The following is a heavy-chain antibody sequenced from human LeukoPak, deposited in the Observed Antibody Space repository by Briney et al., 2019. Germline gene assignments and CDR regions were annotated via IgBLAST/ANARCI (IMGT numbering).Heavy chain of an antibody. Sequence: PGGSLRLSCAASGFTFSDYYMSWIRQAPGKGLEWVSYISSSGSTIYYADSVKGRFTISRDNAKNSLYLQMNSLRVEDTAVYYCAREDGSGTYGPYGDYFDSWGQGTLVTVSS. CDR2: ISSSGSTI. V-gene: IGHV3-11*04. CDR1: GFTFSDYY. CDR3: AREDGSGTYGPYGDYFDS. J-gene: IGHJ4*02. D-gene: IGHD3-10*01.